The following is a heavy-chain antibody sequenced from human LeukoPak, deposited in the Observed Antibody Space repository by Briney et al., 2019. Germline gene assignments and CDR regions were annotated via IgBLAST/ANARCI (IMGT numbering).Heavy chain of an antibody. J-gene: IGHJ3*02. Sequence: GGSLRLSCAASGFTVSSNYMSWVRQAPGKGLEWVSVIYSGGSTYYADSVKGRFTISRDNSKNTLYLQMNSLRAEDTAVYYCARGPTLYCSSTSCPPNDAFDIWGQGTMVTVSS. CDR1: GFTVSSNY. CDR3: ARGPTLYCSSTSCPPNDAFDI. V-gene: IGHV3-53*01. D-gene: IGHD2-2*01. CDR2: IYSGGST.